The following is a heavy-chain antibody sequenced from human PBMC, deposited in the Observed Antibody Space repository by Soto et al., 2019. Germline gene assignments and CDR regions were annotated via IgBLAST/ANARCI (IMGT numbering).Heavy chain of an antibody. D-gene: IGHD2-15*01. V-gene: IGHV1-69*13. Sequence: ASVKVSCKASGGTFSSYAISWVRQAPGQGLEWMGGIIPIFGTANYAQKFQGRVTITADESTSTAYMELSSLRSEDTAVYYCARYCSGGSCYLNWFDPWGQGTLVTVS. J-gene: IGHJ5*02. CDR2: IIPIFGTA. CDR1: GGTFSSYA. CDR3: ARYCSGGSCYLNWFDP.